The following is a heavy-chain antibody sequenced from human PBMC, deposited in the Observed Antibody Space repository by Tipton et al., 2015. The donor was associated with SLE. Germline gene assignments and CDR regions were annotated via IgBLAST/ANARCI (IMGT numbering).Heavy chain of an antibody. CDR3: ARASRGRVSTPDNLLRPGARFDY. CDR1: GGSITSGSYY. D-gene: IGHD3-10*01. CDR2: IYTSGSP. Sequence: GLVKPSDTLSLTCTVSGGSITSGSYYWSWIRQPAGKGLEWIGQIYTSGSPSYNPSLRSRVTISVDTSKNQFSLKLSSVTAADTAVYYCARASRGRVSTPDNLLRPGARFDYWGQGTLTTVSS. J-gene: IGHJ4*02. V-gene: IGHV4-61*02.